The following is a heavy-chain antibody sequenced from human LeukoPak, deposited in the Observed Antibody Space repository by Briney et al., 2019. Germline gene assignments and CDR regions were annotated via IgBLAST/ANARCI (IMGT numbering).Heavy chain of an antibody. V-gene: IGHV3-53*01. CDR1: GFTVSSNY. D-gene: IGHD1-26*01. Sequence: PGGSLRLSCAASGFTVSSNYMSWVRQAPGKGLEWVSVIYSGGSTYYADSVEGRFTISRDNSKNTLYLQMNSLRAEDTAVYYCASPIVGALSRDYWGQGTLVTVSS. J-gene: IGHJ4*02. CDR3: ASPIVGALSRDY. CDR2: IYSGGST.